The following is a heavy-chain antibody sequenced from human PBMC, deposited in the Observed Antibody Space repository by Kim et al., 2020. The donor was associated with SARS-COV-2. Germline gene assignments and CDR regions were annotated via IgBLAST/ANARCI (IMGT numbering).Heavy chain of an antibody. Sequence: GGSLRLSCAASGFTFSSYEMNWVRQAPGKGLEWVSYISSSGSTIYYADSVKGRFTISRDNAKNSLYLQMNSLRAEDTAVYYCARDADWGGYNTQRRGGAFDYWGQGTLVTVSS. J-gene: IGHJ4*02. D-gene: IGHD5-12*01. CDR2: ISSSGSTI. CDR1: GFTFSSYE. CDR3: ARDADWGGYNTQRRGGAFDY. V-gene: IGHV3-48*03.